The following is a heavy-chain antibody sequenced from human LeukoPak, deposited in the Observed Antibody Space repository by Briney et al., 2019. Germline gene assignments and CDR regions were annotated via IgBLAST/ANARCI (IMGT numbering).Heavy chain of an antibody. CDR3: ARVHGDYVSLPWGGPRSSGYYFDY. CDR2: IYHSGST. D-gene: IGHD4-17*01. J-gene: IGHJ4*02. Sequence: PSETLSLTCAVSGGSISSSNWWSWVRQPPGKGLEWIGEIYHSGSTNYNPSLKSRVTISVDKSKNQFSLKLSSVTAADTAVYYCARVHGDYVSLPWGGPRSSGYYFDYWGQGTLVTVSS. CDR1: GGSISSSNW. V-gene: IGHV4-4*02.